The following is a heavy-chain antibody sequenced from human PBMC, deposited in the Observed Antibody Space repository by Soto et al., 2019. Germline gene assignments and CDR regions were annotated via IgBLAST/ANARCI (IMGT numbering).Heavy chain of an antibody. J-gene: IGHJ6*03. CDR1: GFTFSSYA. D-gene: IGHD1-1*01. Sequence: GGSLRLSCAASGFTFSSYAMSWVRQAPGKGLEWVSAISGSGGSTYYADSVKGRFTISRDNSKNTLYLQMNSLRAEDTAVYYCAKRAQNDKNNWNEFQYYYYMDVWGKGTTVTVSS. CDR2: ISGSGGST. CDR3: AKRAQNDKNNWNEFQYYYYMDV. V-gene: IGHV3-23*01.